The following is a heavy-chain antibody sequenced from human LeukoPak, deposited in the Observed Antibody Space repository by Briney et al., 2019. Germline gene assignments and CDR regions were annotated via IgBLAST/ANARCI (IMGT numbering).Heavy chain of an antibody. CDR2: ISWNGGI. D-gene: IGHD2-21*02. J-gene: IGHJ4*02. V-gene: IGHV3-9*01. CDR3: AKANRGGDCSFDY. CDR1: GFTFDDYA. Sequence: PGGSLRLSCAASGFTFDDYAMHWVRQAPGKGLEWVSGISWNGGIGYADSVRGRFTISRDNAKNSLYLQMNNLRPEDTALYYCAKANRGGDCSFDYWGQGIMVTVSS.